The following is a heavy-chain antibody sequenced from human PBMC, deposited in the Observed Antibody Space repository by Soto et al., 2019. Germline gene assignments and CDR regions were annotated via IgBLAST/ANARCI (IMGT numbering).Heavy chain of an antibody. CDR3: ARDSLLRLKGGMDV. J-gene: IGHJ6*02. D-gene: IGHD5-12*01. Sequence: SETLSLTCTVSGGSISSGDYYWSWIRQPPGKGLEWIGYIYYSGSTYYNPSLKSRVTISVDTSKNQFSLKLSSVTAADTAVYYCARDSLLRLKGGMDVWGQGTTVTVSS. V-gene: IGHV4-30-4*01. CDR1: GGSISSGDYY. CDR2: IYYSGST.